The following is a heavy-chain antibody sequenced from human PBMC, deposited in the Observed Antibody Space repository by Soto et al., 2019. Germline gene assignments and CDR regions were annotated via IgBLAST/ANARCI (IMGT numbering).Heavy chain of an antibody. CDR1: GGSINTFY. D-gene: IGHD5-12*01. CDR3: AREGSYSAYNFAHGIQLWSFDF. V-gene: IGHV4-4*07. J-gene: IGHJ4*02. Sequence: ASETLSLTCTVSGGSINTFYWSWVRQPAGKGLEWIGRIFSSGSTGFNPSLESRVAMSVDTSKNHFSLNLSSVTAADMAVYYCAREGSYSAYNFAHGIQLWSFDFWGQGALVTVSS. CDR2: IFSSGST.